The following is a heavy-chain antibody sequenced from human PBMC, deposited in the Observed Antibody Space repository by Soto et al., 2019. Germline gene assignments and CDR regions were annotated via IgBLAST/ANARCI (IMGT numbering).Heavy chain of an antibody. CDR3: ARDEKGGDYFDY. J-gene: IGHJ4*02. Sequence: QVQLQESGPGLVKPSQTLSLTCTVSGGSISSGGYYWSWIRQHPGKGLEWIGYIYYSGSTYYNPSLNSRVTMTVDTSKNQFSLKLSSVTAADTAVYYCARDEKGGDYFDYWGQGTLVTVSS. V-gene: IGHV4-31*03. CDR1: GGSISSGGYY. CDR2: IYYSGST.